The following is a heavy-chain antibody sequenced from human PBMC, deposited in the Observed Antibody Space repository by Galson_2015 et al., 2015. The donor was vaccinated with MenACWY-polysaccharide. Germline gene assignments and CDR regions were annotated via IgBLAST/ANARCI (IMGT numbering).Heavy chain of an antibody. CDR2: IGGSGSNT. D-gene: IGHD3-16*01. Sequence: SLRLSCAASGFTFSNYAMGWVRQAPGKGLEWVSTIGGSGSNTHYADSVKGRFTISRDNSKNTLSLRMNSLRAADTAVYYCARGGMAVSSRSWFDPWGQGALVTVSS. V-gene: IGHV3-23*01. J-gene: IGHJ5*02. CDR3: ARGGMAVSSRSWFDP. CDR1: GFTFSNYA.